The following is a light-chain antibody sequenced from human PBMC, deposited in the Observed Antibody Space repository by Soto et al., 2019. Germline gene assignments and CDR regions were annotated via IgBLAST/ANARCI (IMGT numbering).Light chain of an antibody. Sequence: EIVLTQSPGTLSLSPGERATLSCRASQSVPRSYLAWYQQKPGQAPSLLIYRASTRATGIPARFSGSGSGTEFILTISSLQSEDFGVYYCQQYNNWPPITFGQGTRLEIK. J-gene: IGKJ5*01. V-gene: IGKV3D-15*01. CDR2: RAS. CDR1: QSVPRSY. CDR3: QQYNNWPPIT.